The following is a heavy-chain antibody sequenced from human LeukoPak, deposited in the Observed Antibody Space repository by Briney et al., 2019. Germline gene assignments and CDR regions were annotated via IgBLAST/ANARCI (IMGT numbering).Heavy chain of an antibody. Sequence: GGSLRLSCAASGFTFSSYAMHWVRQAPGKGLEWVAVISYDGSNKYYADSVKGRSTISRDNSKNTLYLQMNSLRAEDTAVYYCARDSDYYDSSGYYNPGDYWGQGTLVTVSS. CDR2: ISYDGSNK. CDR1: GFTFSSYA. CDR3: ARDSDYYDSSGYYNPGDY. J-gene: IGHJ4*02. D-gene: IGHD3-22*01. V-gene: IGHV3-30*04.